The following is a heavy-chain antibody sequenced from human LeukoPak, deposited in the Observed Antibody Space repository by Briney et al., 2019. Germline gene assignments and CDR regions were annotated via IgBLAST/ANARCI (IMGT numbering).Heavy chain of an antibody. V-gene: IGHV5-51*01. J-gene: IGHJ5*02. CDR2: FFPGNSEV. Sequence: GESLKISCQDSGNTFGTYWVGWVRQKPGKGLEYIGIFFPGNSEVRYIPAFQGQVTISADRSISTAYLQWTSLKASDTAMYYSARHTGRPQAGWFDPWGQGTLVTVSS. CDR3: ARHTGRPQAGWFDP. CDR1: GNTFGTYW. D-gene: IGHD3-10*01.